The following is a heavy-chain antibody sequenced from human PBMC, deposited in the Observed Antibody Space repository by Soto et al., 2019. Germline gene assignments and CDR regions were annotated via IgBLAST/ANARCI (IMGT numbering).Heavy chain of an antibody. CDR3: ARDILTPPTNWFDP. CDR2: IYYSGST. V-gene: IGHV4-31*03. Sequence: SETLSLTSTVFGGYISSVGYCCSSIHQPPGKGLEWIGYIYYSGSTYYNPSLKSRVTISVDTSKNQFSLELRSVTAADTAVYYCARDILTPPTNWFDPWGQGTLVTVSS. D-gene: IGHD2-21*01. CDR1: GGYISSVGYC. J-gene: IGHJ5*02.